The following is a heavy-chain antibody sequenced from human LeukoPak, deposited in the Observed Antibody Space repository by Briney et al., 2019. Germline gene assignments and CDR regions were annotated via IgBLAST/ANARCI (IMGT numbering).Heavy chain of an antibody. D-gene: IGHD3-3*01. CDR2: INPNSGGT. J-gene: IGHJ6*02. V-gene: IGHV1-2*02. Sequence: ASVKVSCKASGYTFTGYYMHWERQAPGQGLEWMGWINPNSGGTNYAQKFQGRVTMTRDTSISTAYMELSRLRSDDTAVYYCARDPPTEEITIFGVAYYYYGMDVWGQGTTVTVSS. CDR1: GYTFTGYY. CDR3: ARDPPTEEITIFGVAYYYYGMDV.